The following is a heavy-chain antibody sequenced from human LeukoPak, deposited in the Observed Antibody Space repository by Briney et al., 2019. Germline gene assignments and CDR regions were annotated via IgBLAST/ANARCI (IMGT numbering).Heavy chain of an antibody. CDR3: ALLPTVVVVAGRVGY. CDR2: INPNGGGA. Sequence: ASVTVSCKASVYTFTDYYMHWVRQAPGQGLEWMGWINPNGGGANYAQRFQGRVTMTRDTSISTAYMELSRLRSDDTAVYYCALLPTVVVVAGRVGYWGQGTLVTVSS. D-gene: IGHD2-15*01. CDR1: VYTFTDYY. V-gene: IGHV1-2*02. J-gene: IGHJ4*02.